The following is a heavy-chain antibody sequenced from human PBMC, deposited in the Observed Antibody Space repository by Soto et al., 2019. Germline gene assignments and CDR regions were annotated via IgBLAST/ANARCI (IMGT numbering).Heavy chain of an antibody. CDR3: ARSEATALDY. V-gene: IGHV4-30-2*01. CDR1: GGSISSGGYS. CDR2: AHHSGRT. Sequence: NPSETLSLTCAVSGGSISSGGYSWSWIRQPPGKGLEWIGEAHHSGRTNYNPSLKSRVTISVDRSQNRFSLKLSSVTAADTAVYYCARSEATALDYWGQGTLVTVS. J-gene: IGHJ4*02.